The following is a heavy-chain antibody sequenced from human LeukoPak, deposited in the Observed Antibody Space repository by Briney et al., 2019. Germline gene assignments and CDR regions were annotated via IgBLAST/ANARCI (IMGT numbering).Heavy chain of an antibody. CDR1: GGSFSGYY. Sequence: SETLSLTCAVYGGSFSGYYWSWVRQPAGKGLEWIGRIYTSGSTNYNPSLKSRVTISVDTSKNQFSLKLSSVTAADTAVYYCARFDGIPGWFDPWGQGTLVTVSS. D-gene: IGHD1-1*01. CDR2: IYTSGST. J-gene: IGHJ5*02. V-gene: IGHV4-59*10. CDR3: ARFDGIPGWFDP.